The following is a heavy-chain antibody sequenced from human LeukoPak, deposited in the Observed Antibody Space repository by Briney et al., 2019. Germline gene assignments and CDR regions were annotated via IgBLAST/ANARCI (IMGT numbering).Heavy chain of an antibody. V-gene: IGHV1-69*04. CDR2: IIPILGIA. D-gene: IGHD3-10*01. J-gene: IGHJ6*02. CDR3: ARDGMVRGVIDYYGMDV. Sequence: SVKVSCKASGGTFSNYAISWVRQAPGQGLGWVGRIIPILGIANYAQKFPGRVTITADKSRSTACMELSSLRSEDTAVYYCARDGMVRGVIDYYGMDVWGQGTTVTVSS. CDR1: GGTFSNYA.